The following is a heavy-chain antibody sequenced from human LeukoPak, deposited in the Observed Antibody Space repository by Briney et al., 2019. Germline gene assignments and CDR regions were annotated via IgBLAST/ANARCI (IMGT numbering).Heavy chain of an antibody. V-gene: IGHV4-34*01. CDR2: INHSGST. CDR1: GGSFSGYY. CDR3: AREGYYDSSGYYPGGADY. Sequence: PSETLSLTCAVYGGSFSGYYWSWIRQPPGKGLEWIGEINHSGSTDYNPSLKSRVTISVDTSKNQFSLKLSSVTAADTAVYYCAREGYYDSSGYYPGGADYWGQGTLVTVSS. J-gene: IGHJ4*02. D-gene: IGHD3-22*01.